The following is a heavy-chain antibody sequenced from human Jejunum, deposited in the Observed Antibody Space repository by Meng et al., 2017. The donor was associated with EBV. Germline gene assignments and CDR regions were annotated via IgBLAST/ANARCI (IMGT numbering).Heavy chain of an antibody. J-gene: IGHJ4*02. CDR2: VIPIFATA. Sequence: QVQLGQAGDEVKKPGSSVKVSCKASGGTFSNYAFSWVRQAPGQGLEWMGGVIPIFATANYAQKFQGRVTITADKSTSTAYIELRSLRSDDTAVYYCARSFGGIVADYIDYWGQGTLVTVSS. V-gene: IGHV1-69*06. CDR1: GGTFSNYA. CDR3: ARSFGGIVADYIDY. D-gene: IGHD3-16*02.